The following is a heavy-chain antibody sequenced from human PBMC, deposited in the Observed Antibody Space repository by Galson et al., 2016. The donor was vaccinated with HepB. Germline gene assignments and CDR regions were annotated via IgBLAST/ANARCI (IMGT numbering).Heavy chain of an antibody. CDR3: ARDRDYYGSGENWFDP. J-gene: IGHJ5*02. CDR1: GYMFTDYG. D-gene: IGHD3-10*01. Sequence: SVKVSCKASGYMFTDYGISWVRQAPGRGLEWLGWISAYNGNTDYAHKLQGRVTLTTDTSTSTAYMELRSLRSDDTAMYYRARDRDYYGSGENWFDPWGQGTLVTVSS. CDR2: ISAYNGNT. V-gene: IGHV1-18*04.